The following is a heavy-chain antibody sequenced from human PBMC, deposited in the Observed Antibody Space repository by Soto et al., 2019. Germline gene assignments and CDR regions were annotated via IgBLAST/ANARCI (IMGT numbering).Heavy chain of an antibody. J-gene: IGHJ4*02. D-gene: IGHD6-19*01. CDR1: GYTFTGYA. CDR2: INAGNGNT. Sequence: QVQLVQSGAEEKKPGASVKVSCKASGYTFTGYAMHWVRQAPGQRLEWMGWINAGNGNTKYSQKFQGRVTITRATSASTAHMELSSLRSEDTAVYYCARAVAVPADFDYWGQGPLVTVSS. CDR3: ARAVAVPADFDY. V-gene: IGHV1-3*05.